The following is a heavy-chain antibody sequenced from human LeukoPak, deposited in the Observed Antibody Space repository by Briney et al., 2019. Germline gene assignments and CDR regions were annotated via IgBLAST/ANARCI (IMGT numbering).Heavy chain of an antibody. J-gene: IGHJ6*02. D-gene: IGHD3-22*01. CDR3: ARDRRYYDTSGTVYYDAMDV. V-gene: IGHV4-61*03. CDR1: GASVSSASY. Sequence: SETLSLTCTVSGASVSSASYWSWIRQPPGKGVEWIAHIYNGVNTNYNPSLKSRVTISVDTSKNHFSLRLSSVTAADTAVYYCARDRRYYDTSGTVYYDAMDVWGQGTTVTVSS. CDR2: IYNGVNT.